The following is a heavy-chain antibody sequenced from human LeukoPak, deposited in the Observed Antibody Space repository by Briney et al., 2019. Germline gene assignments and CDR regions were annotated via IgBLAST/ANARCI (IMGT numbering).Heavy chain of an antibody. J-gene: IGHJ4*02. CDR3: AREDCSSTSCYVDY. CDR1: GFTVSSNY. V-gene: IGHV3-53*01. CDR2: IYSGGST. D-gene: IGHD2-2*01. Sequence: PGGSLRLSCAASGFTVSSNYMSWVRQAPGKGLEWASVIYSGGSTYYADSVKGRFTISRDNSKNTLYLQMNSLRAEDTAVYYCAREDCSSTSCYVDYWGQGTLVTVSS.